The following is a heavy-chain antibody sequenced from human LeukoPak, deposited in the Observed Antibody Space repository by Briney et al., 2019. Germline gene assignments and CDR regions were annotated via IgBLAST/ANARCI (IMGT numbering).Heavy chain of an antibody. CDR3: AGEVDYRAFDI. J-gene: IGHJ3*02. CDR1: GFVCGSYW. V-gene: IGHV3-7*01. Sequence: GGSLRLSCAASGFVCGSYWMSWVRQAPGKGLEWVAKIKQDGSEKYYMDSVKGRFTISRDNAQNSLSLQMNSLRAEDTAEYYCAGEVDYRAFDIWGRGTMVIVSS. D-gene: IGHD3-10*01. CDR2: IKQDGSEK.